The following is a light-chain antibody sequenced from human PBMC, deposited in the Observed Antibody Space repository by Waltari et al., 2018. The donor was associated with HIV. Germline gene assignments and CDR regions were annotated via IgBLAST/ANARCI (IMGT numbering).Light chain of an antibody. CDR2: GAS. J-gene: IGKJ5*01. CDR1: QSVSSSY. CDR3: QQYGSSRIT. Sequence: EIVLTQSPGTLSLPPGERATLSCRARQSVSSSYLAWYQQKPGKAPRLLIYGASSMATGIPDRFSGSGSGTDFTLTISRLEPEDFAMYYCQQYGSSRITFGQGTRLEIK. V-gene: IGKV3-20*01.